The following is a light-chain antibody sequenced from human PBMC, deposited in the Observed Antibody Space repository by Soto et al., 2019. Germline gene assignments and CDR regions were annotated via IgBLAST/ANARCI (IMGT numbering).Light chain of an antibody. CDR1: QSVSSSY. V-gene: IGKV3-20*01. J-gene: IGKJ1*01. CDR2: GAS. CDR3: QQYGSSPPWT. Sequence: IVLTQSPGTLSLSPGERATLSCRASQSVSSSYLAWYQQKTGQAPRLLIYGASSRATGIPDRFSGSGSGTDFTLYISRMEPQDFAVYYCQQYGSSPPWTFGQGTKVEIK.